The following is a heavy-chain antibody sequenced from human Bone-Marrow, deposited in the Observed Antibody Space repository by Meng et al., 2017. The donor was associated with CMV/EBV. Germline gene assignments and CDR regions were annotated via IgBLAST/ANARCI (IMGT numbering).Heavy chain of an antibody. CDR2: ISYDGSNK. J-gene: IGHJ6*02. D-gene: IGHD2-2*01. Sequence: GGSLRLSCTVSGGSISSSGYFWGWIRQAPGKGLEWVAVISYDGSNKYYADSVKGRFTISRDNSKNTLYLQMNSLRAEDTAVYYCARDGGYCSSTSCYGPYYGMDVWGQGTTVTVSS. V-gene: IGHV3-30*14. CDR1: GGSISSSG. CDR3: ARDGGYCSSTSCYGPYYGMDV.